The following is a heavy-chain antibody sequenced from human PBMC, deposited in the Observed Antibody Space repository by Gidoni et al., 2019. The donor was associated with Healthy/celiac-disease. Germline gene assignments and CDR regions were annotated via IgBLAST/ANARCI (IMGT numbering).Heavy chain of an antibody. J-gene: IGHJ4*02. Sequence: EVQLVESGGGMVKPGGSLRLSCAASGFTFSSYIMNWVRQAPGKGLEWVSSISSSSSYIYYADSVKGRFTISRDNAKNSLYLQMNSLRAEDTAVYYCARGGIAAPWHYWGQGTLVTVSS. CDR2: ISSSSSYI. V-gene: IGHV3-21*01. D-gene: IGHD6-13*01. CDR3: ARGGIAAPWHY. CDR1: GFTFSSYI.